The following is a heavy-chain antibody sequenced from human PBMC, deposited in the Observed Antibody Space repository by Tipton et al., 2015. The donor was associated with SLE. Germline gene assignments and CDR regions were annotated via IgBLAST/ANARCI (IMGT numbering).Heavy chain of an antibody. CDR3: ATRFLTGDLGDAFDI. Sequence: TLSLTCTVFGGSISSSSYYWGWIRQPPGKGLEWIGSIYYSGSTYYSPSLKSRVTISVDTSKNQFSLKLSSVTAADTAVYYCATRFLTGDLGDAFDIWGQGTMVTVSS. J-gene: IGHJ3*02. V-gene: IGHV4-39*07. D-gene: IGHD7-27*01. CDR1: GGSISSSSYY. CDR2: IYYSGST.